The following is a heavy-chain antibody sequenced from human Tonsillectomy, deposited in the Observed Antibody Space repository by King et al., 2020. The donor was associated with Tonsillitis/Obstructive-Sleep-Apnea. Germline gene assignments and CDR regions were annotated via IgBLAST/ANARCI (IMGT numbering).Heavy chain of an antibody. D-gene: IGHD2-2*02. CDR3: AKDLSRYCSSTSCYTFDY. Sequence: VQLVESGGGLVQTGRSLRLSCAASGFTFDDYAMHWVRQAPGKGLEWVSGINWNSGSIDSADSVKGRFTISRDNAKNSLYLQMNSLRAEDTALYYCAKDLSRYCSSTSCYTFDYWGQGTLVTVSS. J-gene: IGHJ4*02. V-gene: IGHV3-9*01. CDR2: INWNSGSI. CDR1: GFTFDDYA.